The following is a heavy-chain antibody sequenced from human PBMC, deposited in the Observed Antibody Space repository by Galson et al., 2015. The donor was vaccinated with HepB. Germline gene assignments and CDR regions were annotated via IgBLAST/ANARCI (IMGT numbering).Heavy chain of an antibody. CDR2: TYYRSKWYN. J-gene: IGHJ4*02. V-gene: IGHV6-1*01. CDR3: AREGGGGYIH. CDR1: GDSVSNNSAA. Sequence: CAISGDSVSNNSAAWNWIRQSPSRGLEWLGRTYYRSKWYNDYADSVRSRIIINPDTSKYQFSLHLNSVTPEDTAIYYCAREGGGGYIHWGQGTLVTVSS. D-gene: IGHD5-12*01.